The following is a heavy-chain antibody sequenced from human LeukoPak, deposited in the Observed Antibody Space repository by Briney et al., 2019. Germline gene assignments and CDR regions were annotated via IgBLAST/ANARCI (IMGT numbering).Heavy chain of an antibody. CDR3: ARSGVPAAIGYFDY. CDR2: IYTSGST. Sequence: KPSETLSLTCTVSGGSISSYYWSWIRQPPGKGLEWIGYIYTSGSTNYNPSLKSRVTISVDTSKNQFSLKLSSVTAADTAVYYCARSGVPAAIGYFDYWGQGTLVTVSS. CDR1: GGSISSYY. V-gene: IGHV4-4*09. J-gene: IGHJ4*02. D-gene: IGHD2-2*01.